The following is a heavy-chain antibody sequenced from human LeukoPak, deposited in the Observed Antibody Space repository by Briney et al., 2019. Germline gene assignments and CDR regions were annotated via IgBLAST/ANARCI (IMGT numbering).Heavy chain of an antibody. J-gene: IGHJ4*02. CDR3: AKSIDYDFWSGYYFPDY. D-gene: IGHD3-3*01. CDR2: ISGSGGST. V-gene: IGHV3-23*01. Sequence: PGGSLRLSCAASGFTFSSYAMSWVRQAPGKGLEWVSAISGSGGSTYYADSVKGRFTTSRDNSKNTLYLQMNSLRAEDTAVYYCAKSIDYDFWSGYYFPDYWGQGTLVTVSS. CDR1: GFTFSSYA.